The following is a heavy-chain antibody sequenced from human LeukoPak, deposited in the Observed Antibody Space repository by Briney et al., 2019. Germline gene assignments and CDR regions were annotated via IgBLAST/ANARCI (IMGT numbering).Heavy chain of an antibody. J-gene: IGHJ4*02. V-gene: IGHV3-23*01. Sequence: GGSLRLSCAASGFTFSSYAMSWVRQAPGKGLEWVSATSGSGGSTYYADSVKGRFTISRDNSKNMLYLQMNSLRAEDTAVYYCAKNTFYGDLDYWGQGTLVTVSS. CDR1: GFTFSSYA. CDR3: AKNTFYGDLDY. D-gene: IGHD4-17*01. CDR2: TSGSGGST.